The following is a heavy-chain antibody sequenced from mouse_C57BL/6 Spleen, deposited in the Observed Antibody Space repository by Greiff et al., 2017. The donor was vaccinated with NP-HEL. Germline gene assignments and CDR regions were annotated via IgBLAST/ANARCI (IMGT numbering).Heavy chain of an antibody. CDR2: INPSNGGT. Sequence: VQLQQSGTELVKPGASVKLSCKASGYTFTGYWIHWVKPRPGQGLEWIGNINPSNGGTNYNEKFKSKATLTVDKSSSTAYMQLSSLTSEESAVYYCARLGATVVGWGRGTLVTVSA. CDR1: GYTFTGYW. J-gene: IGHJ3*01. CDR3: ARLGATVVG. V-gene: IGHV1-53*01. D-gene: IGHD1-1*01.